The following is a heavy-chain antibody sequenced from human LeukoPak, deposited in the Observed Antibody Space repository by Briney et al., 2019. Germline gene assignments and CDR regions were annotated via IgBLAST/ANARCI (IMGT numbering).Heavy chain of an antibody. J-gene: IGHJ5*02. V-gene: IGHV3-23*01. CDR2: ISGSGGST. CDR3: ARCTIGDGSGWCTWFAP. CDR1: GFTFSSYA. D-gene: IGHD6-19*01. Sequence: GGSLRLSCAASGFTFSSYAMSWARQAPGKGLEWVSAISGSGGSTYYADSVKGRFTISRDDFKSTVFLQMDSLRPEDTAVYYCARCTIGDGSGWCTWFAPWGQGTLVTVSS.